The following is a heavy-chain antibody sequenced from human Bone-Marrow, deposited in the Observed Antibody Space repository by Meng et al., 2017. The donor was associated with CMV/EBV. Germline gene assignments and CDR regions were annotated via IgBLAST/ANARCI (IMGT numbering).Heavy chain of an antibody. Sequence: GESLKISCTGTGYSFTSLWIGWVRQMPGKGLEWMGLIFPRDSDTRYSPSFQGQVTFSADKSINTAYLQWGSLEASDTAMYYCTRAWGPTSHYGDYWGQGTRVTVSS. D-gene: IGHD5-24*01. J-gene: IGHJ4*02. V-gene: IGHV5-51*01. CDR1: GYSFTSLW. CDR2: IFPRDSDT. CDR3: TRAWGPTSHYGDY.